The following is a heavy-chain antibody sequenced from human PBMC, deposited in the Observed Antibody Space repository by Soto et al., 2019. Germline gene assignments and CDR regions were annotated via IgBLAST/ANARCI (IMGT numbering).Heavy chain of an antibody. Sequence: EVQLLESGGGLVQPGGTLRLSCAASGFTFSSYDMSWVRQAPGKGLEWVSAISGSGVGTFYAESVKGRFTISRDNSKNTLYVQMNSLRAEDTAIYYCAKEDDAWTNGYFDLWGQGTMVTVSS. J-gene: IGHJ3*01. D-gene: IGHD2-8*01. CDR1: GFTFSSYD. V-gene: IGHV3-23*01. CDR2: ISGSGVGT. CDR3: AKEDDAWTNGYFDL.